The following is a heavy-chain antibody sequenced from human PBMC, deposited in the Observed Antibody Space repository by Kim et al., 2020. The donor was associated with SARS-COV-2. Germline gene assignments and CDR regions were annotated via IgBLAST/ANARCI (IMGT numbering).Heavy chain of an antibody. Sequence: GGSLRLSCAASGFTFSNAWMSWVRQAPGKGLEWVGRIKSKTDGGTTDYAAPVKGRFTISRDDSKNTLYLQMNSLKTEDTAVYYCTTPLGYCSGGSCTGGAFDIWGQGTMVTVSS. CDR2: IKSKTDGGTT. CDR1: GFTFSNAW. CDR3: TTPLGYCSGGSCTGGAFDI. V-gene: IGHV3-15*01. J-gene: IGHJ3*02. D-gene: IGHD2-15*01.